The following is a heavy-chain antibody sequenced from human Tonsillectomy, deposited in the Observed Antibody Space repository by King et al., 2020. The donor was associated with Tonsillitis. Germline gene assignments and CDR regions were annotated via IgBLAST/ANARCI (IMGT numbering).Heavy chain of an antibody. J-gene: IGHJ3*02. CDR2: IKSDGST. CDR1: GFAFSSAW. CDR3: TTGYRTSTTYHGDDAFDI. Sequence: VQLVESGGALVKPGESLRLSCAASGFAFSSAWMTWVRQTPGKELEWVGRIKSDGSTDYAAPVRGRFTISRDDSKNTLSLQMNSLRTEDTALYYCTTGYRTSTTYHGDDAFDIWGQGTVVTVSS. V-gene: IGHV3-15*02. D-gene: IGHD2/OR15-2a*01.